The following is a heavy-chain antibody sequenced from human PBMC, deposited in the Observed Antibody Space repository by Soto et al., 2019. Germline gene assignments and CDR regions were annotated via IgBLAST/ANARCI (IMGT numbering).Heavy chain of an antibody. D-gene: IGHD1-1*01. CDR3: ARDRSAGDYFYYGMDV. J-gene: IGHJ6*02. CDR1: GITFNRNG. CDR2: IWYDGSKT. Sequence: QEQLVESGGGVVQPGRSLRLSCAASGITFNRNGMHWVRQAPGKGLEWVAVIWYDGSKTAYSDSVKGRFTISRDNAKNTLYLQMNRVRAEDTAIYYCARDRSAGDYFYYGMDVWGQGTTFTVSS. V-gene: IGHV3-33*01.